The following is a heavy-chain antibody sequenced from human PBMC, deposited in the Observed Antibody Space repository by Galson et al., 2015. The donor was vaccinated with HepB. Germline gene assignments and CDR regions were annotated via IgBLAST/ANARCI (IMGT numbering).Heavy chain of an antibody. CDR2: IYYGGTT. J-gene: IGHJ3*02. Sequence: ETLSLTCAVSGVSISSSLYYWGWIRQSPKKGLEWIGSIYYGGTTYYSPSFQGRVAMSVDTSKNQLSLTLTSVTAADTAVYFCARPLVLNGRFYPGVGPFHIWGQGTMVAVS. CDR3: ARPLVLNGRFYPGVGPFHI. D-gene: IGHD1-26*01. V-gene: IGHV4-39*01. CDR1: GVSISSSLYY.